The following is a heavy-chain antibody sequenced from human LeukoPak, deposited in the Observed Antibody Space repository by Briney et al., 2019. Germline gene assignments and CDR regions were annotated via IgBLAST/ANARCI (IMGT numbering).Heavy chain of an antibody. CDR3: ARGRIAARGHDAFDI. D-gene: IGHD6-6*01. V-gene: IGHV3-7*01. CDR2: IKQDGSEK. J-gene: IGHJ3*02. Sequence: GGSLRLSCAASGFTFSSFWMSSVRQAPGKGLEWVANIKQDGSEKYYVDSVKGRFTISRDNAKNSLYLQMNSLRAEDTAVYYCARGRIAARGHDAFDIWGQGAMVTVSS. CDR1: GFTFSSFW.